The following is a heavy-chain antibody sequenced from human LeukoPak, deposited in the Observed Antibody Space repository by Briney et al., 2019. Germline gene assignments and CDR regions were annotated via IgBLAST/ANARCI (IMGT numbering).Heavy chain of an antibody. Sequence: SETLSLTCAVYGGAFSGYYWGWIRQPPGKGLEWIGEINHSGSTNYNPSLKSRVTISVDTSKTQFSLKLSSVTAADTAVYYCARFTLYYYGSGSLNAYYFDNWGQGTLVTVSS. J-gene: IGHJ4*02. D-gene: IGHD3-10*01. CDR3: ARFTLYYYGSGSLNAYYFDN. V-gene: IGHV4-34*01. CDR2: INHSGST. CDR1: GGAFSGYY.